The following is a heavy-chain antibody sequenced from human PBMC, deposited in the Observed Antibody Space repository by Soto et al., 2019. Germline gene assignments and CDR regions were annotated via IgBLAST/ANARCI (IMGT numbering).Heavy chain of an antibody. CDR3: AKEWVMRQLGRHNDHYGMDV. D-gene: IGHD6-6*01. J-gene: IGHJ6*02. Sequence: VGSLRLSCAASGFTFSSYAMSWVRQAPGKGLEWVSAISGSGGSTYYADSVKGRFTISRDNSKNTLYLQMNSLRAEDTAVYYCAKEWVMRQLGRHNDHYGMDVWGQGTTVTVSS. V-gene: IGHV3-23*01. CDR1: GFTFSSYA. CDR2: ISGSGGST.